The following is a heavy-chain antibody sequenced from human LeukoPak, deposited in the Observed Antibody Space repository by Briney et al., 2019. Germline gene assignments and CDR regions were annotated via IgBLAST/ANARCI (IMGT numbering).Heavy chain of an antibody. CDR1: GYTLTELS. CDR3: ATVLGELHPPNWFDP. CDR2: FDPEDGET. V-gene: IGHV1-24*01. J-gene: IGHJ5*02. D-gene: IGHD1-7*01. Sequence: ASVKVSCKVSGYTLTELSMHWVRQAPGKGLEWMGDFDPEDGETIYAQKFQGRVTMTEDTSTDTAYMELSSLRSEDTAVYYCATVLGELHPPNWFDPWGQGTLVTVSS.